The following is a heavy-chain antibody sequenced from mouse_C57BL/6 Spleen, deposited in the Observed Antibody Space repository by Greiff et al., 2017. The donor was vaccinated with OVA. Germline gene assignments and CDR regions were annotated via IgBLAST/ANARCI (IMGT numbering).Heavy chain of an antibody. CDR1: GYSITSGYY. Sequence: EVQVVESGPGLVKPSQSLSLTCSVTGYSITSGYYWNWIRQFPGNKLEWMGYISYDGSNNYNPSLKNRISITRDTSKNQFFLKLNSVTTEDTATYYCARLYYYGSSYDFDYWGQGTTLTVSS. V-gene: IGHV3-6*01. D-gene: IGHD1-1*01. CDR3: ARLYYYGSSYDFDY. CDR2: ISYDGSN. J-gene: IGHJ2*01.